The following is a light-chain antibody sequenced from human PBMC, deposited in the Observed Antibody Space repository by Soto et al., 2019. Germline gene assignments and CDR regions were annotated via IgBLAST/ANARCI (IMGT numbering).Light chain of an antibody. V-gene: IGKV1-5*03. CDR3: QQDYNYPWT. CDR2: KAS. CDR1: QTISSW. J-gene: IGKJ1*01. Sequence: DIQMNQSPSTLSGSVGDRVTITCRASQTISSWLAWYQQKPGKAPKLLIYKASTLKSGVPSRFSGSGSGTEFTLTISSLQPDDFATYYCQQDYNYPWTFGQGTKVDIK.